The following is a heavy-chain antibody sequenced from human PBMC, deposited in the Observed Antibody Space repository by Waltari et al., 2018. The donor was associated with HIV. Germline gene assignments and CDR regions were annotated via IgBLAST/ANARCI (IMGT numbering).Heavy chain of an antibody. CDR3: ASIAYCGGDCYPRGMDV. V-gene: IGHV3-66*01. D-gene: IGHD2-21*02. Sequence: EVQLVQSGVGLVQPGGPLRLSCSAPGFPVTCISISWVRQAPGKGLEWVSVIYSGGSTYYADSVKGRFTISRDNSKNTLYLQMNSLRAEDTAVYYCASIAYCGGDCYPRGMDVWGQGTTVTVSS. CDR1: GFPVTCIS. CDR2: IYSGGST. J-gene: IGHJ6*02.